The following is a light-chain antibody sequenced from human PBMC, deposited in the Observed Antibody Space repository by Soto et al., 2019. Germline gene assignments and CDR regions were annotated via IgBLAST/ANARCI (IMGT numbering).Light chain of an antibody. CDR2: DVS. CDR1: NSDVGGYNY. J-gene: IGLJ3*02. Sequence: QSVLTQSRSVSGSPGQSVTISCTGTNSDVGGYNYVSWYQQHPGKAPKLVIYDVSKRPSGVPDRFSGSKSGNTASLTISGLQAEDEADYYCCSYAGNSLWVFGGGTQLTVL. CDR3: CSYAGNSLWV. V-gene: IGLV2-11*01.